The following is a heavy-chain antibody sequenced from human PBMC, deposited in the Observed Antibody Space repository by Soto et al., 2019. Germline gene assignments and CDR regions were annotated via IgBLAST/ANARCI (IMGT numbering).Heavy chain of an antibody. CDR2: IFYRGNT. V-gene: IGHV4-61*01. J-gene: IGHJ4*02. CDR3: ARLSAYGGYWEFDY. Sequence: PSETLSLTCSVSGGSVSSASCYWSWIRQPPGRGLEWMGYIFYRGNTNYNPSLKSRVTISVDTSKNLFSLKLNSVTAADTAVYYCARLSAYGGYWEFDYWGQGTLVTVSS. D-gene: IGHD2-21*02. CDR1: GGSVSSASCY.